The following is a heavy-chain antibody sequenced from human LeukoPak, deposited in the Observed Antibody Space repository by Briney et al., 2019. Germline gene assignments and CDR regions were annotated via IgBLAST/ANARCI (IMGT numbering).Heavy chain of an antibody. Sequence: SETLSLTCTVSGGSISSYYWSWIRQPQGKGLEWIGYIYYSGSTNFNPSLKSRVTMSVDTSKNQLSLKLSSVTAADTALYYCARVHLYSSSWYGIDYWGQGTLVTVSS. CDR3: ARVHLYSSSWYGIDY. CDR2: IYYSGST. V-gene: IGHV4-59*01. D-gene: IGHD6-13*01. J-gene: IGHJ4*02. CDR1: GGSISSYY.